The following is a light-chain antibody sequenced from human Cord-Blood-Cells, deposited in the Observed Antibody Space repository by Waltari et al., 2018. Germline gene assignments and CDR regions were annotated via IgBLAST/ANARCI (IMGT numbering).Light chain of an antibody. CDR2: WAS. CDR1: QSVLYSSNNKNY. Sequence: IVMTQSPVSLAVSLGERATINLELCQSVLYSSNNKNYLAWYQQIPVQPPKLLIYWASTRESGVPYRFSGSGSGTEFTLTLSSLRADEVAVYYCQQYYSTPPTFGQGTKVEIK. J-gene: IGKJ1*01. CDR3: QQYYSTPPT. V-gene: IGKV4-1*01.